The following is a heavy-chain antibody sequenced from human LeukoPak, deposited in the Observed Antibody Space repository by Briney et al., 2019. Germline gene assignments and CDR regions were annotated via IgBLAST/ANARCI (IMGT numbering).Heavy chain of an antibody. CDR1: GGSISSYY. D-gene: IGHD2-21*02. Sequence: SETLSLTSTVSGGSISSYYWSWIRQPAGKGLEWIGRIYTSGSTNYNPSLKSRVTMSVDTSKNQFSLKLSSVTAADTAVYYCARETGCGGDCFDAFDIWGQGTMVTVSS. J-gene: IGHJ3*02. CDR2: IYTSGST. V-gene: IGHV4-4*07. CDR3: ARETGCGGDCFDAFDI.